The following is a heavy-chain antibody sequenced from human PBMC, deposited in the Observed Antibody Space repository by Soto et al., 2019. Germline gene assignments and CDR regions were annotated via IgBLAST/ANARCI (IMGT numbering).Heavy chain of an antibody. CDR2: IIPIFGTA. CDR1: GGTFSSYA. J-gene: IGHJ5*02. CDR3: ARDLELACAGDCYSDWFDP. V-gene: IGHV1-69*01. D-gene: IGHD2-21*02. Sequence: QVQLVQSGAEVKKPGSSVKVSCKASGGTFSSYAISWVRQAPGQGLEWMGGIIPIFGTANYAQKFQGRVTITADEYTSTAYMELSSLRSEDTAVYYCARDLELACAGDCYSDWFDPWGQGTLVTVSS.